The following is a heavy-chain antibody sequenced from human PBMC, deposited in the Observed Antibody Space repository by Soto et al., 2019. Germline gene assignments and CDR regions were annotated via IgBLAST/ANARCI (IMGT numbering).Heavy chain of an antibody. CDR1: GGTFSSYA. D-gene: IGHD1-1*01. V-gene: IGHV1-69*06. J-gene: IGHJ6*02. CDR3: ARGYDEASYHYYFCGMDV. CDR2: IIPIFGTA. Sequence: QVQLGQSGAEVKKPGSSVKVSCKASGGTFSSYAISWVRQAPGQGLECMGGIIPIFGTANSAQKFQGRVTITADTSTSTANMELISLRAEDTAVYYCARGYDEASYHYYFCGMDVCVQGTTVTVSS.